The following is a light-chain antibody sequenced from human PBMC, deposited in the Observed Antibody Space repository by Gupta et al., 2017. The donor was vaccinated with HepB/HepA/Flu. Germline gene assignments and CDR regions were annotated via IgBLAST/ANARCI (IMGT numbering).Light chain of an antibody. Sequence: QSALTQPASVSGSPGQSITISCTGTSSDVGGYNYVSWYQQHPGKAPKLMIYDVSNRPSGVSNRLSGSKSGNTASLTISGLQAEDEADYYCSSYTSSSTSRVFGGGTKLTVL. V-gene: IGLV2-14*01. CDR2: DVS. CDR1: SSDVGGYNY. J-gene: IGLJ3*02. CDR3: SSYTSSSTSRV.